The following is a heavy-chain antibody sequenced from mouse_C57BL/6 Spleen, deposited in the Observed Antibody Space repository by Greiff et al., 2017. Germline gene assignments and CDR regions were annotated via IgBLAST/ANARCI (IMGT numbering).Heavy chain of an antibody. CDR1: GYTFTSYG. V-gene: IGHV1-81*01. J-gene: IGHJ3*01. Sequence: VQLQQSGAELARPGASVKLSCKASGYTFTSYGISWVKQRTGQGLEWIGEIYPRSGNTYYNEKFKGKDTLTADKSSSTAYMELRSLTSEDSAVYFCARGTGFAYWGQGTLVTVSA. D-gene: IGHD4-1*01. CDR2: IYPRSGNT. CDR3: ARGTGFAY.